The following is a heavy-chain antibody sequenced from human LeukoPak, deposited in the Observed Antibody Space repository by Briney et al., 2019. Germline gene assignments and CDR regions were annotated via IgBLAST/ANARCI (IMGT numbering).Heavy chain of an antibody. D-gene: IGHD6-19*01. J-gene: IGHJ4*02. CDR3: TTPGDSGWYNH. CDR1: GFTFSSYA. Sequence: GGSLRLSCAASGFTFSSYAMSWVRQAPGKGLEWVSVISRNGAHPYYIDSVRDRFTVSRDNSKNIMYLQMNSLRAEDAALYYCTTPGDSGWYNHWGQGTLVTVSS. CDR2: ISRNGAHP. V-gene: IGHV3-23*01.